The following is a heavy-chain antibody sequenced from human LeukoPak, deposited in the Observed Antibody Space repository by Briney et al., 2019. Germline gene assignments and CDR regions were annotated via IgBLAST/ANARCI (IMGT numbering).Heavy chain of an antibody. CDR3: ARARDGYNYDY. V-gene: IGHV4-30-2*01. CDR2: IYHSGST. Sequence: PSQTLSLTCAVSGGSISSGGYSWSWIRKPPGKGLEWIGYIYHSGSTYYNPSLKSRVTISVDRSKNQFSLKLSSVTATDTAVYYCARARDGYNYDYWGQGTLVTVSS. CDR1: GGSISSGGYS. J-gene: IGHJ4*02. D-gene: IGHD5-24*01.